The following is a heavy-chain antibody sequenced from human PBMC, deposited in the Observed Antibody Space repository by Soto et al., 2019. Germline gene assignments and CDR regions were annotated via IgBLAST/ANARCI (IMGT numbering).Heavy chain of an antibody. J-gene: IGHJ4*02. CDR2: IYSGGST. CDR1: GFTVSSNY. V-gene: IGHV3-66*01. D-gene: IGHD2-21*01. CDR3: ARASAYCGGDCYPLGY. Sequence: ELQLVESGGGLVQPGGSLRLSCAASGFTVSSNYMSWVRQAPGKGLEWVSVIYSGGSTYYADSVKGRFTISRDNSKNTLYLQMNSLRAEDTAVYYCARASAYCGGDCYPLGYWGQGTLVTVSS.